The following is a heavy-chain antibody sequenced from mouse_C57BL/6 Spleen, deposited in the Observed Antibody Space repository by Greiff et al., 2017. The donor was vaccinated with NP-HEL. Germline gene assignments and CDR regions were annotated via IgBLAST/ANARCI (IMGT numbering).Heavy chain of an antibody. Sequence: QVQLQQSGAELVRPGASVTLSCKASGYTFTDYEMHWVKQTPVHGLEWIGAIDPETGGPAYNQKFKGKAILTADKSSSTAYMELRSLTSEDSAVYYCTRWGGYWGQGTTLTVSS. J-gene: IGHJ2*01. CDR3: TRWGGY. CDR2: IDPETGGP. CDR1: GYTFTDYE. V-gene: IGHV1-15*01.